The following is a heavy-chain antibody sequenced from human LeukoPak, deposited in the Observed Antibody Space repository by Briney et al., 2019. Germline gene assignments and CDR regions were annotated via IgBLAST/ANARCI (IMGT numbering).Heavy chain of an antibody. CDR3: ARGGPKAVTTYDY. CDR1: GYTFTGYY. V-gene: IGHV1-2*02. D-gene: IGHD4-11*01. Sequence: GASVKVSCKASGYTFTGYYMHWVRQAPGQGLEWMGWINPNSGGTNYAQKFQGRVTMTRDTSISTAYMELSRLRSDDTALYYCARGGPKAVTTYDYWGQGTLVTVSS. J-gene: IGHJ4*02. CDR2: INPNSGGT.